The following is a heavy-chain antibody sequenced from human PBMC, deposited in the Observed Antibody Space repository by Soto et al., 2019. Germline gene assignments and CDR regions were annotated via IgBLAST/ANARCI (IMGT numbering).Heavy chain of an antibody. CDR1: GYTFTSYG. J-gene: IGHJ6*02. V-gene: IGHV1-18*01. Sequence: QVQLVQSGAEVKKPGASVKVSCKASGYTFTSYGISWVRQAPGQGLEWMGWISAYNGNTNYAQKLQRRVTMTTDTSASTAHMELRSLRSDDTAVYYGAREDGDEPYCYGMDVWGQGTMVTVSS. CDR2: ISAYNGNT. CDR3: AREDGDEPYCYGMDV. D-gene: IGHD4-17*01.